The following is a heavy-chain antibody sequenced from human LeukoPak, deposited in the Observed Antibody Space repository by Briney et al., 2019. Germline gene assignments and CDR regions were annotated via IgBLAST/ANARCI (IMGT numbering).Heavy chain of an antibody. V-gene: IGHV1-18*01. J-gene: IGHJ4*02. CDR1: GYTFTKYG. CDR3: ASNTGSDASGYAY. CDR2: ISAYSGDT. D-gene: IGHD5-12*01. Sequence: ASVKVSFKASGYTFTKYGITWVRQAHGQGLEWMGWISAYSGDTNYEQMLQYRVTVTMDTSTRTAYMELRTLRSDDSALYYCASNTGSDASGYAYWGQGTLVTVSS.